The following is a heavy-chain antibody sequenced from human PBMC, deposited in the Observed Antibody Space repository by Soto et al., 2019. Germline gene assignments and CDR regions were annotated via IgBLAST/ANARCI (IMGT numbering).Heavy chain of an antibody. CDR3: ARRDIYGHQAPY. Sequence: QVQLQESGPGLVKPSETLSLTCSVSGGSISSSSYYWGWIRQPPGKGLEWIGSIYHSGSTYDNPSLKSRVTISVDTSKNQFCLKLSSVTAADTAVYYCARRDIYGHQAPYWGQGTLVTVSS. V-gene: IGHV4-39*01. D-gene: IGHD2-15*01. CDR2: IYHSGST. J-gene: IGHJ4*02. CDR1: GGSISSSSYY.